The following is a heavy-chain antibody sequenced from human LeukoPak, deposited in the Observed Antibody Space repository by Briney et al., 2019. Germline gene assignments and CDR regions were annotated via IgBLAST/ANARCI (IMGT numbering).Heavy chain of an antibody. CDR3: AKNSGTYFY. CDR2: ISDTGGSI. CDR1: GFTFSDHG. J-gene: IGHJ4*02. D-gene: IGHD1-26*01. V-gene: IGHV3-23*01. Sequence: GGSLRLSCAASGFTFSDHGMTWVRQAAGKGLEWVSTISDTGGSIYYADYVKGRFTISRDNSENMVYLQMDSLRADDTALYFCAKNSGTYFYWGQGTRVTVSS.